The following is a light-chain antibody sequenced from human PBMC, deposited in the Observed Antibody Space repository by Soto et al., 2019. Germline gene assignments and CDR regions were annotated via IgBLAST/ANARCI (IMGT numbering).Light chain of an antibody. CDR3: QQYGSSPPYT. V-gene: IGKV3-20*01. Sequence: EVVLTQSTGTLSLSPGERATLSCRASQSVSNNYLAWYQQKPGQAPRLLIFGSSDRATGIPDRFSGSGSGTDFTLTISRLEPEDFAMYYCQQYGSSPPYTFGLGTKLEIK. CDR1: QSVSNNY. J-gene: IGKJ2*01. CDR2: GSS.